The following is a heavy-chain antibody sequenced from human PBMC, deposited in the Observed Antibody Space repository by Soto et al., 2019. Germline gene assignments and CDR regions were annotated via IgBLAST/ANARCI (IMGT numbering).Heavy chain of an antibody. Sequence: EVQLVASGGGLVQPGGSLRLSCAASGFTFSTFWMNWVRQAPGKGLEWLANIRHDGSQMYYADSVKGRFTISRDNSRNSLFLHMNSLRAGDTAVYYCTTGHYSNPLGGQGTLVTVSS. J-gene: IGHJ4*02. D-gene: IGHD4-4*01. V-gene: IGHV3-7*01. CDR3: TTGHYSNPL. CDR1: GFTFSTFW. CDR2: IRHDGSQM.